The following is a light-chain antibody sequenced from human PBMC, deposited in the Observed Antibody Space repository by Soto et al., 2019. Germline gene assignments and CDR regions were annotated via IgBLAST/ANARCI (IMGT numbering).Light chain of an antibody. CDR3: MQGTHWPWT. CDR2: KVS. Sequence: DVVMTQSPLSLPVNLGQPASISCRSIQSPLYSDGNTYLSWFQQRPGQSPRRLIYKVSNRDSGVPDRFSGSGSGTDFTLKISRVEAEDVGVYYCMQGTHWPWTFGQGTKVDIK. J-gene: IGKJ1*01. V-gene: IGKV2-30*01. CDR1: QSPLYSDGNTY.